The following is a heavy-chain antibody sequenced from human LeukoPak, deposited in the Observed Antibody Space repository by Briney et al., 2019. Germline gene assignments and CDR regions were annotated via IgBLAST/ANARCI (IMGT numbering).Heavy chain of an antibody. CDR3: ARDSGTTGEVKFDP. D-gene: IGHD3-10*01. V-gene: IGHV4-4*07. CDR1: GDSISRYY. CDR2: IYNGGII. J-gene: IGHJ5*02. Sequence: SETLSLTCTVSGDSISRYYWSWIRQPAGKGLEWIGRIYNGGIITYNPSLKSRVTMSIDTSNNQFSLRLRFVTAADTAVYYCARDSGTTGEVKFDPWGQGTLVTISS.